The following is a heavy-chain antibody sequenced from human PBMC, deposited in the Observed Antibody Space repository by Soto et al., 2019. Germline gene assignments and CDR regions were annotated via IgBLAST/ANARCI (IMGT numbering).Heavy chain of an antibody. CDR3: AREPSPYYYGSGSPPREAYFDY. V-gene: IGHV1-69*08. CDR1: GGTFSSYT. Sequence: QVQLVQSGAEVKKPGSSVKVSCKASGGTFSSYTISWVRQAPGQGLEWMGRIIPILGIANYAQKFQGRVTITADKATSAAYMELSSLRSEDTAVYYCAREPSPYYYGSGSPPREAYFDYWGQGTLVTVSS. D-gene: IGHD3-10*01. J-gene: IGHJ4*02. CDR2: IIPILGIA.